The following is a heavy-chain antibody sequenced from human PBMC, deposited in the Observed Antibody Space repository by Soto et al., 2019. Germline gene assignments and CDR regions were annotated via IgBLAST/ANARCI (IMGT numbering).Heavy chain of an antibody. J-gene: IGHJ4*02. V-gene: IGHV3-23*01. Sequence: GGSLRLSCAASGFTFSSYAMSWVRQAPGKGLEWVSAISGSGGSTYYADSVKGRFTISRDNSKNTLYLQMNSLRAEDTAVYYCAKGREEYYYDSSGYYIRGAVHYFDYWGQGTLVTVSS. CDR3: AKGREEYYYDSSGYYIRGAVHYFDY. CDR2: ISGSGGST. CDR1: GFTFSSYA. D-gene: IGHD3-22*01.